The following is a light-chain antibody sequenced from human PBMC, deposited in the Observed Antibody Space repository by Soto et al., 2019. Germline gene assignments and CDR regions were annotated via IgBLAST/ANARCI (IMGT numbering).Light chain of an antibody. Sequence: QSVLTQPPSVSGAPGQRVTISCTGSSSNIGAGYDVHWYQQHPGKAPKLIIYEVNIRPSEVSNRFSGSKSGNTASLTISGLQAEDEAHYHCSSYRSGNSRVFGTGTKVTVL. CDR1: SSNIGAGYD. CDR2: EVN. CDR3: SSYRSGNSRV. J-gene: IGLJ1*01. V-gene: IGLV1-40*01.